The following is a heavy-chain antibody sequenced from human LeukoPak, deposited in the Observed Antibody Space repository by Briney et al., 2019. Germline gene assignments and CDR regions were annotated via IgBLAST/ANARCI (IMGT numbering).Heavy chain of an antibody. V-gene: IGHV1-69*13. CDR3: ARDYGDYGYYFDY. Sequence: ASVKVSCKASGGTFSSYAISWVRQAPGQGLEWMGGIIPIFGTANYAQKFQGRVTITADESTSTAHMELSSLRSEDTAVYYCARDYGDYGYYFDYWGQGTLVTVSS. J-gene: IGHJ4*02. CDR1: GGTFSSYA. D-gene: IGHD4-17*01. CDR2: IIPIFGTA.